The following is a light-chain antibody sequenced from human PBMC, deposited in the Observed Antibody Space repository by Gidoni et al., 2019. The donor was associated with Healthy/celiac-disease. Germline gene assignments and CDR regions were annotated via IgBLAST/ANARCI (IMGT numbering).Light chain of an antibody. CDR2: DVS. Sequence: QSALTQPASVSGSPGQSITISCPGTSSDVGGYKYVSWYQQHPGKAPKLMIYDVSNRSSGVSNRFSGSKSGNTASLTISGLQAEDEADYYCSSYTSSSTRVFGGGTKLTVL. J-gene: IGLJ3*02. V-gene: IGLV2-14*01. CDR1: SSDVGGYKY. CDR3: SSYTSSSTRV.